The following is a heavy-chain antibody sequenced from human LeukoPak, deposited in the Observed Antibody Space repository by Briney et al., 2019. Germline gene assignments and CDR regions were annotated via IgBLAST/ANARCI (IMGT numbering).Heavy chain of an antibody. CDR3: ARDDYSNYGHY. Sequence: SETLSLTCTVSGGSISSYYWSWIRQPPGKGLEWIGSIYYGGTNYNPSLRGRITILMDTSKNQFSLELSSVTAADTAVYFCARDDYSNYGHYWGQGKLVIVSS. J-gene: IGHJ4*02. D-gene: IGHD4-11*01. CDR2: IYYGGT. CDR1: GGSISSYY. V-gene: IGHV4-59*12.